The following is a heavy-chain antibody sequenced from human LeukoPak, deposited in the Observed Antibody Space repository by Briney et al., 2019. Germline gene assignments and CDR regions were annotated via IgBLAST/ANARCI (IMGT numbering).Heavy chain of an antibody. Sequence: GGSLRLSCAASGFTFSSYAMSWVRQAPGKGLEWVPGISGSGGITYYADSVRGRFTISRDNSKNTLYLQMNSLRVEDTAVYYCAKDYGDGSGSYYYFEYWGQGTLVTVSS. CDR2: ISGSGGIT. V-gene: IGHV3-23*01. CDR1: GFTFSSYA. CDR3: AKDYGDGSGSYYYFEY. J-gene: IGHJ4*02. D-gene: IGHD3-10*01.